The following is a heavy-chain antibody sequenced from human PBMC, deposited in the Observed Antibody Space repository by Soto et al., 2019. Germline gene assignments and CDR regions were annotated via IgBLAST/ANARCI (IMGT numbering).Heavy chain of an antibody. Sequence: PGPQVKVSCKASGGTFSSYAISWVRQAPGQGLEWMGGIIPIFGTANYAQKFQGRVTITADESTSTAYMELSSLRSEDTAVYYCARDRVLYDSLYYYYYYGMDVWGQGTTVTVSS. CDR3: ARDRVLYDSLYYYYYYGMDV. D-gene: IGHD3-3*01. J-gene: IGHJ6*02. CDR1: GGTFSSYA. CDR2: IIPIFGTA. V-gene: IGHV1-69*01.